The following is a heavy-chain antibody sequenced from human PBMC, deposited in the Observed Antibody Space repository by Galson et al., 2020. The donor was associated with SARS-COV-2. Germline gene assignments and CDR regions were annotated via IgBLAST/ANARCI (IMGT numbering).Heavy chain of an antibody. D-gene: IGHD5-12*01. CDR2: ISSSSSTI. Sequence: GGSLRLSCAASGFTFSSYSMNWVRQAPGKGLEWVSYISSSSSTIYYADSVKGRFTISRDNAKNSLYLQMNSLRAEDTAVYYCARDKLGWGVATKYIDYWGQGTLVTVSS. V-gene: IGHV3-48*01. J-gene: IGHJ4*02. CDR3: ARDKLGWGVATKYIDY. CDR1: GFTFSSYS.